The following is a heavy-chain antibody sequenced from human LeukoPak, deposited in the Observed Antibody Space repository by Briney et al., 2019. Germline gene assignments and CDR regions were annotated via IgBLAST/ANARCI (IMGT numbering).Heavy chain of an antibody. Sequence: ASVKVSCKASGYTFTSYGISGVRQAPGQGLEGMGWISAYNGNTNYAQKLQGRVTMTTDTSTSTAYMELRSLRSDDTAVYYCARDPPFYYDSSGYYTYYYYYMDVWGKGTTVTVSS. D-gene: IGHD3-22*01. CDR2: ISAYNGNT. CDR3: ARDPPFYYDSSGYYTYYYYYMDV. CDR1: GYTFTSYG. J-gene: IGHJ6*03. V-gene: IGHV1-18*01.